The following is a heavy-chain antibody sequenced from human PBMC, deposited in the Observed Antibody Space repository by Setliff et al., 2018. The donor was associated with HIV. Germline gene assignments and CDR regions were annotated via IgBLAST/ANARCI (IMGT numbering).Heavy chain of an antibody. CDR2: IHSSGTT. J-gene: IGHJ3*01. Sequence: PSETLSLTCTVSGGSFSSSTYSWGWIRQPPGMGLEWIGSIHSSGTTDYNPSLKSRVAMSADTSRSQFSLKLRSVTAADTAVYYCARHKTNYDFYAFDVWGQGTMVSV. D-gene: IGHD3-3*01. V-gene: IGHV4-39*01. CDR1: GGSFSSSTYS. CDR3: ARHKTNYDFYAFDV.